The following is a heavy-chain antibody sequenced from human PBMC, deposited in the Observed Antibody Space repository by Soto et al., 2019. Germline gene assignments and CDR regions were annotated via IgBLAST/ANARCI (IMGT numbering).Heavy chain of an antibody. Sequence: ASVKVSCKASGYTFTGYYMHWVRQAPGQGLEWMGWINPNSGGTNYAQKFQGWVTMTRDTSISTAYMELRSLRSDDTAVYYCAREGKEGPNDYWGQGTLVTVSS. J-gene: IGHJ4*02. V-gene: IGHV1-2*04. CDR2: INPNSGGT. CDR1: GYTFTGYY. CDR3: AREGKEGPNDY.